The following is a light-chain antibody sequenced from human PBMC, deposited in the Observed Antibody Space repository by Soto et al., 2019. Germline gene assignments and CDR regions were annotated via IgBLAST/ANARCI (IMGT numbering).Light chain of an antibody. CDR2: AAS. CDR3: QQYGGSPLYT. Sequence: EIVLTQSPGTLSLSPGEPATLSCRASQSVSHLAWYQQKPGQAPRLLVYAASSRATGIPDRFSGSGSGTDFTLTISQLEPEDFAVYYCQQYGGSPLYTVGQGTRLEIK. CDR1: QSVSH. J-gene: IGKJ2*01. V-gene: IGKV3-20*01.